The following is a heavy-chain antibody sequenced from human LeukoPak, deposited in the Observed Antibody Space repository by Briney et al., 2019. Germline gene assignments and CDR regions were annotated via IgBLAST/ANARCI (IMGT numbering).Heavy chain of an antibody. Sequence: SVKVSCKASGGTFSSYAISWVRQAPGQGLEWMGGIIPIFGTANYAQKLQGRVTITTDESTSTAYMELSSLRSEDTAVYYCAREHLGYCSSTSCYGWFDPWGQGTLVTVSS. CDR1: GGTFSSYA. V-gene: IGHV1-69*05. D-gene: IGHD2-2*01. CDR3: AREHLGYCSSTSCYGWFDP. CDR2: IIPIFGTA. J-gene: IGHJ5*02.